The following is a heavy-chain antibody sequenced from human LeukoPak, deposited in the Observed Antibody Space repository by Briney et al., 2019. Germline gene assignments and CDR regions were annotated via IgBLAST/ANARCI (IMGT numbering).Heavy chain of an antibody. CDR3: ARSGPKDDYYYGMDV. CDR1: GGTFSSYA. Sequence: GASVKVSCKASGGTFSSYAISWVRQAPGQGLEWMGRIIPILGIANYAQKFQGRVTITADKSTSTAYMELSSLRSEDTAVYYYARSGPKDDYYYGMDVWGQGTTVTVSS. J-gene: IGHJ6*02. D-gene: IGHD3-10*01. V-gene: IGHV1-69*04. CDR2: IIPILGIA.